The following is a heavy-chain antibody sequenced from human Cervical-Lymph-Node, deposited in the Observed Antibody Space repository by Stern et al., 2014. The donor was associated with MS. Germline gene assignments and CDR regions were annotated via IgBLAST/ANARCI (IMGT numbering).Heavy chain of an antibody. J-gene: IGHJ4*02. V-gene: IGHV4-59*01. CDR3: ASSRQVWLPFDY. CDR2: IYYSGSA. Sequence: QLQLQESGPGLVKPSETLSLTCTVSGVSIRSFYWSWIRKSPGKGLEWIGYIYYSGSANYNPFLKSRFTLSVDTSRNQFSLKLSSAAAVDTAVYYCASSRQVWLPFDYWGQGIQVTVAS. D-gene: IGHD3-9*01. CDR1: GVSIRSFY.